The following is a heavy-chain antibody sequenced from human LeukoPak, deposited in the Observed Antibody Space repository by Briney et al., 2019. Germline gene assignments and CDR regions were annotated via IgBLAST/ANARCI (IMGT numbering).Heavy chain of an antibody. D-gene: IGHD5-18*01. CDR3: ARTQKGGYSYGFIDY. V-gene: IGHV1-2*02. J-gene: IGHJ4*02. CDR2: INPNSGGT. CDR1: GYTFTGYY. Sequence: GASVKVSCEASGYTFTGYYMHWVRQAPGQGLEWMGWINPNSGGTNYAQKFQGRVTMTRDTSISTAYMELSRLRSDDTAVYYCARTQKGGYSYGFIDYWGQGTLVTVSS.